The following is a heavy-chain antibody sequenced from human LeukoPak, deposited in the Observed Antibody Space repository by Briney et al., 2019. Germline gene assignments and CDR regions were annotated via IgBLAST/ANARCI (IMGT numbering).Heavy chain of an antibody. D-gene: IGHD2-2*01. CDR3: ARGRASDCSNSSCRRGFDY. CDR2: IYSSGST. Sequence: ASETLSLTCTASGGSISSYYWSWIRQPAGKGLEWIGRIYSSGSTNYNPSFKSRVTMTVDTSKNQFSLKLSSVTAADTAVYYCARGRASDCSNSSCRRGFDYWGQGTLVTVSS. J-gene: IGHJ4*02. V-gene: IGHV4-4*07. CDR1: GGSISSYY.